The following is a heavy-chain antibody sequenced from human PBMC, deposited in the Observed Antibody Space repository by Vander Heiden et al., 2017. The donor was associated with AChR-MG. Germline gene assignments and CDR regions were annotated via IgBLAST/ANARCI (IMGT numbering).Heavy chain of an antibody. Sequence: QVQLVQSGAEVKKPGSSVKVSCKASGGTFSSYAISWVRQAPGQGLEWMGGIIPIFGTANYAQKFQGRVTITADKSTSTAYMELSSLRSEDTAVYYCARDMKAYYYGSGIFGSWGQGTLVTVSS. J-gene: IGHJ5*02. V-gene: IGHV1-69*06. D-gene: IGHD3-10*01. CDR3: ARDMKAYYYGSGIFGS. CDR1: GGTFSSYA. CDR2: IIPIFGTA.